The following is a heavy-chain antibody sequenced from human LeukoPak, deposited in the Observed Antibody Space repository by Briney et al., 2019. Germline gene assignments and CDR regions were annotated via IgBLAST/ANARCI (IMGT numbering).Heavy chain of an antibody. Sequence: GGSLRVSCAASGFTFVDYAMHWVRQAPGKGLEWVSGISWNSGSIGYADSVKGRFTISRDNAKNSLYLQMNSLRAEDTALYYCAKDLYSSSYWGQGTLVTVSS. CDR1: GFTFVDYA. CDR2: ISWNSGSI. D-gene: IGHD6-6*01. CDR3: AKDLYSSSY. J-gene: IGHJ4*02. V-gene: IGHV3-9*01.